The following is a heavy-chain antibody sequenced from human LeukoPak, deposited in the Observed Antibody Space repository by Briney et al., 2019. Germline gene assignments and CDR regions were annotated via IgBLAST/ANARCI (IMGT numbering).Heavy chain of an antibody. V-gene: IGHV3-66*01. J-gene: IGHJ4*02. Sequence: GGSLRLSCAASGFTVGNNYMNWARQAAGKGLEWVSLIFSHGETSYADSVKGRFTISRDNSKNTLYLQMNGLRVEDTAVYYCARDPPAVSINTYAWGQGTLVTVSS. CDR3: ARDPPAVSINTYA. CDR1: GFTVGNNY. CDR2: IFSHGET. D-gene: IGHD2-8*01.